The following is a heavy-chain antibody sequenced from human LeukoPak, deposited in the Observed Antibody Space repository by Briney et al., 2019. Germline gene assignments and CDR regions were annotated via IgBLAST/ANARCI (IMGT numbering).Heavy chain of an antibody. Sequence: GRSLRLSCAASGFTVGSNYMSWVRQAPGKGLEWVSVIYSGGSTYYADSVKGRFTISRDNSKNTLYLQMNSLRAEDTAVYYCARSATYSSSWYFDYWGQGTLVTVSS. CDR1: GFTVGSNY. D-gene: IGHD6-13*01. CDR2: IYSGGST. CDR3: ARSATYSSSWYFDY. V-gene: IGHV3-53*01. J-gene: IGHJ4*02.